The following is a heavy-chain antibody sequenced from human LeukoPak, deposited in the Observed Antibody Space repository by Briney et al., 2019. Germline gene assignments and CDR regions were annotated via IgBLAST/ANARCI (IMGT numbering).Heavy chain of an antibody. D-gene: IGHD3-22*01. CDR1: GFTFGSYG. CDR2: IWYDGSDE. V-gene: IGHV3-33*06. J-gene: IGHJ4*02. CDR3: AKDGNYDSSGYYFDY. Sequence: PGRSLRLSCAASGFTFGSYGMHWVRQAPGKGLEWVAVIWYDGSDEYYADSVKGRFTISRDNSKNTLYLQMSSLRAEDTAVYYCAKDGNYDSSGYYFDYWGQGVLVTVSS.